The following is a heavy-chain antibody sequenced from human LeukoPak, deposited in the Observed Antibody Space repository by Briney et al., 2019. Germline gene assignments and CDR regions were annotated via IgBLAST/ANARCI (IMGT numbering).Heavy chain of an antibody. Sequence: GGSLRLSCAASGFTVSSNYMSWVRQAPGKGLEWVSVIYSGGSTYYADSVKGRFTISRDNSKNTLYLQMNSLTTEDTAVYYCAREDRYSTGSFDYWGQGTLVTVSS. J-gene: IGHJ4*02. CDR2: IYSGGST. CDR1: GFTVSSNY. D-gene: IGHD2-21*02. V-gene: IGHV3-66*02. CDR3: AREDRYSTGSFDY.